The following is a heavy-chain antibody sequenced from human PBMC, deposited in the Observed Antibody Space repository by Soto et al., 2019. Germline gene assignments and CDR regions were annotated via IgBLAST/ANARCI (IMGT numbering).Heavy chain of an antibody. J-gene: IGHJ6*03. D-gene: IGHD3-10*01. CDR2: IWYDGSNK. Sequence: QVQLVESGGGVVQPGRSLRLSCAASGFTFSSYGMHWVRQAPGKGLEWVAVIWYDGSNKYYADSVKGRFTISRDNSKNTLYLQMNSLRAEDTAVYYCARDTHGSGIYYMDVWGKGTTVTVSS. CDR3: ARDTHGSGIYYMDV. V-gene: IGHV3-33*01. CDR1: GFTFSSYG.